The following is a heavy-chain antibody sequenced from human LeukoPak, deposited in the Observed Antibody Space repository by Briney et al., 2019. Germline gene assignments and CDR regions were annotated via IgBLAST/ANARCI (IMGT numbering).Heavy chain of an antibody. CDR2: IHNSGST. Sequence: SQTLSLTCTVSGGSISSGDYYWSWIRQHPGKGLEWIGYIHNSGSTYYNPSLKSRITISVDTSKRQFSLKLSSVTAADTAVYYCARVGVAAKSSRYFDYWGQGTLVTVSS. CDR1: GGSISSGDYY. D-gene: IGHD2-15*01. CDR3: ARVGVAAKSSRYFDY. V-gene: IGHV4-31*03. J-gene: IGHJ4*02.